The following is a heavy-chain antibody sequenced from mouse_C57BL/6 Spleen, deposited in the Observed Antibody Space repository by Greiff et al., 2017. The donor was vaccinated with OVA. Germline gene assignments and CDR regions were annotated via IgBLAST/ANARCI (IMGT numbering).Heavy chain of an antibody. V-gene: IGHV1-19*01. D-gene: IGHD2-4*01. Sequence: VQLQQSGPVLVKPGASVKMSCKASGYTFTDYYMNWVKQSHGKSLEWIGVINPYNGGTSYNQKFKGKATLTVDKSSSTAYMELNSLTSEDSAVYYCARDYDYSYYYAMDYWGQGTSVTVSS. CDR3: ARDYDYSYYYAMDY. CDR1: GYTFTDYY. J-gene: IGHJ4*01. CDR2: INPYNGGT.